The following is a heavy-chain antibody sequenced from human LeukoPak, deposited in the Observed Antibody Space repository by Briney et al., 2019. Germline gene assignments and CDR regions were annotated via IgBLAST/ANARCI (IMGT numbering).Heavy chain of an antibody. V-gene: IGHV3-64D*06. J-gene: IGHJ4*02. CDR1: GFTFTSYT. CDR3: ARGVALEYGDYSPFDY. D-gene: IGHD4-17*01. CDR2: ISRSGGST. Sequence: GGSLRLSCSASGFTFTSYTMHWVRQAPGRGLQYISSISRSGGSTNYADSVKGRFTSSRDNSKNTVYLQMSSLRAEDTAVYYCARGVALEYGDYSPFDYWGQGTLVTVSS.